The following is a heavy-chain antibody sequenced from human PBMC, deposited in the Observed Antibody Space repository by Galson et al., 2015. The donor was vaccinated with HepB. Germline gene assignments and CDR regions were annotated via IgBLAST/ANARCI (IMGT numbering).Heavy chain of an antibody. D-gene: IGHD3-22*01. CDR1: GFTFSSYA. J-gene: IGHJ4*02. Sequence: SLRLSCAASGFTFSSYAMSWVRQAPGKGLEWVSAISGSGGSTYYADSVKGRFTISRDNSKNTLYLQMNSLRAEDTAVYYCAKESPQVIRYYYDSSGYLDYWGQGTLVTVSS. V-gene: IGHV3-23*01. CDR3: AKESPQVIRYYYDSSGYLDY. CDR2: ISGSGGST.